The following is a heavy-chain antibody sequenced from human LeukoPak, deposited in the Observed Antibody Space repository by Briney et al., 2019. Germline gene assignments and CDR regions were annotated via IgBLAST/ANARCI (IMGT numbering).Heavy chain of an antibody. J-gene: IGHJ5*02. D-gene: IGHD5-18*01. V-gene: IGHV5-10-1*04. CDR1: GYRFTSYW. CDR2: IDPSESYT. Sequence: GASLKISFKGSGYRFTSYWNSWGRPRPGKGVGWRGRIDPSESYTNYSPSFQGQVTISADKSISTAYLQWSSLKASDTAMYYCARCSYGYWFDPWGQGTLVTVSS. CDR3: ARCSYGYWFDP.